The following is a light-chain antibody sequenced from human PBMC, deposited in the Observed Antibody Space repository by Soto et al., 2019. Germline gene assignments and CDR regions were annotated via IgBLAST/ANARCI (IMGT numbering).Light chain of an antibody. CDR1: QSVFSW. CDR2: DAS. CDR3: QQYTSSSWS. V-gene: IGKV1-5*01. Sequence: DIQMTQSPSTLSASVGDRVTITCRASQSVFSWLAWYHPTPGQAPKLLIYDASSLEGGVPSRFSGSGSGTDFTLTISSLQPDDFATYHCQQYTSSSWSFGPGTKVEVK. J-gene: IGKJ1*01.